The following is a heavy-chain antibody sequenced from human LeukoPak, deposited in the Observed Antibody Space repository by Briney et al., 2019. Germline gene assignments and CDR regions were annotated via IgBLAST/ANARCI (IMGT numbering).Heavy chain of an antibody. Sequence: GGSLTLSCAASGFIFSDYNMIWVRQSPGKGLEGVSYISSGSVNIYYADPVKGRFTISRDNSKNTLYLQMNSLRAEDTAVYYCVSSLYGDPYFDYWGQGTLVTVSS. D-gene: IGHD4-17*01. J-gene: IGHJ4*02. CDR2: ISSGSVNI. CDR1: GFIFSDYN. V-gene: IGHV3-48*01. CDR3: VSSLYGDPYFDY.